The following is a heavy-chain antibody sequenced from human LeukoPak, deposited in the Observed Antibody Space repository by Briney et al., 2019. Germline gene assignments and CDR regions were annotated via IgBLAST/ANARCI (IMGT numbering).Heavy chain of an antibody. CDR2: ISNSGGNT. CDR3: AELLSLPPTNWYGMDV. D-gene: IGHD2/OR15-2a*01. J-gene: IGHJ6*02. V-gene: IGHV3-23*01. Sequence: GGSLRLSCAASGFTFKNYHMVWVRQAPGKGLESISSISNSGGNTYYTDSVQGRFTIFRDSSQNTVGLQMSSLTAEDTAIYYCAELLSLPPTNWYGMDVWGQGTTVTVSS. CDR1: GFTFKNYH.